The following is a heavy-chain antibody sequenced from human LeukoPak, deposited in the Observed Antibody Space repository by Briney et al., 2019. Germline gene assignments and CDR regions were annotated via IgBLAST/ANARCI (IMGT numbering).Heavy chain of an antibody. J-gene: IGHJ4*02. CDR2: INPSGGST. V-gene: IGHV1-46*01. CDR1: GYTFTSYY. D-gene: IGHD2-2*02. Sequence: ASVKVSCKASGYTFTSYYMHWVRQAPGQGLEWMGIINPSGGSTSYAQKFQGRVTMTRDMSTSTVYMKLSSLRSEDTAVYYCARVGRCSSTSCYTGGGFDYWGQGTLVTVSS. CDR3: ARVGRCSSTSCYTGGGFDY.